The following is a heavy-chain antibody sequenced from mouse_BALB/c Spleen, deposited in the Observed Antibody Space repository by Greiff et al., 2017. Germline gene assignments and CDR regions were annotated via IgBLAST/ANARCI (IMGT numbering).Heavy chain of an antibody. J-gene: IGHJ3*01. Sequence: EVQLVESGGDLVKPGGSLKLSCAASGFTFSSYGMSWVRQTPDKRLEWVATISSGGSYTYYPDSVKGRFTISRDNAKNTLYLQMSSLKSEDTAMYYCARNWDGFAYWGQGTLVTVSA. D-gene: IGHD4-1*01. CDR2: ISSGGSYT. V-gene: IGHV5-6*01. CDR3: ARNWDGFAY. CDR1: GFTFSSYG.